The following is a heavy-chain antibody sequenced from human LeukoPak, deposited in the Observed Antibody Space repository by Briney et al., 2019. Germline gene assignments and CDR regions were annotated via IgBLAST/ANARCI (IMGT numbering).Heavy chain of an antibody. CDR3: ARELVTAKNWFDP. CDR1: GGSFSGYY. CDR2: INHSGST. Sequence: SSETLSLTCAVYGGSFSGYYWSWIRQPPGKGLEWIGEINHSGSTNYNPSLKSRVTISVDTSKNQFSLKLSSVTAADTAVYYCARELVTAKNWFDPWGQGTLVTVSS. D-gene: IGHD2-21*02. J-gene: IGHJ5*02. V-gene: IGHV4-34*01.